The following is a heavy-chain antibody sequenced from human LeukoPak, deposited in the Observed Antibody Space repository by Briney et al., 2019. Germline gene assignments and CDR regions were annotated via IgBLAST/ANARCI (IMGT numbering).Heavy chain of an antibody. Sequence: ASVKVSCKASGGTFSSYAISWVRQAPGQGLEWMGGIIPIFGTANYAQKFQGRVTITADESTSTAYMELSSLRSEDTAVYYCARVRKAVAAAGSFDYWGQGTLVTVSS. CDR3: ARVRKAVAAAGSFDY. V-gene: IGHV1-69*13. D-gene: IGHD6-13*01. CDR2: IIPIFGTA. J-gene: IGHJ4*02. CDR1: GGTFSSYA.